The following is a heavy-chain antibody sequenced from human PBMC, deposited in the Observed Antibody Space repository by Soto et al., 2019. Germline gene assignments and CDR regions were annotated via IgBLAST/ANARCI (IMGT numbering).Heavy chain of an antibody. Sequence: SETLSLTCTVSGGSISSTSYYWGWVRQPPEKGLEWIGAISYGGSTYHNPSLRSRVTIFVDTSKSQFSLDLTSVTAADTAVYYCARHRRETGTYAQPLDYWGQGTLVTVSS. D-gene: IGHD1-1*01. CDR3: ARHRRETGTYAQPLDY. CDR1: GGSISSTSYY. CDR2: ISYGGST. V-gene: IGHV4-39*01. J-gene: IGHJ4*02.